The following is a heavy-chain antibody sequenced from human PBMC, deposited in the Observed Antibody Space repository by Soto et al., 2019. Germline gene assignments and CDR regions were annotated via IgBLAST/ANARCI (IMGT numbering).Heavy chain of an antibody. Sequence: GGSLRLSCAASGFTLSDYSMNWVRQAPGKGLEWIASISRSSSHINYSDSVKGRFTISRANGNNSLSLLMSSLGAEDTAVYYCARDVRLFDFWGPGTLVTVSS. V-gene: IGHV3-21*01. CDR1: GFTLSDYS. J-gene: IGHJ4*02. CDR3: ARDVRLFDF. CDR2: ISRSSSHI.